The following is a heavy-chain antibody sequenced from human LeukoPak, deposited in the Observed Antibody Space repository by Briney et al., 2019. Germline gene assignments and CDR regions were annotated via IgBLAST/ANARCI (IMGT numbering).Heavy chain of an antibody. J-gene: IGHJ6*03. D-gene: IGHD2-21*01. CDR2: ISSTGTYL. CDR1: GFTFTAYN. Sequence: TGGSLTLSCAASGFTFTAYNMNWVRQAPGKGLEWVSSISSTGTYLYYADSVKGRFTISRDKNSLYLRMNSLRVEDTAVYYCARNSLIAENYGYYYFSYMDVWGKGTTVTVSS. V-gene: IGHV3-21*06. CDR3: ARNSLIAENYGYYYFSYMDV.